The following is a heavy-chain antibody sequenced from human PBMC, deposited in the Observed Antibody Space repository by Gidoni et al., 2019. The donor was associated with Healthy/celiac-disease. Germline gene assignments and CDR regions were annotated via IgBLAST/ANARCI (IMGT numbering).Heavy chain of an antibody. Sequence: QVQLVQSGAEVKKPGASVKVSCKASGYTFTSYYMHWVRQAPGQWLEWMGIINPSGGSTSYAQKFQGRVTMTRDTSTSTVYMELSSLRSEDTAVYYCARGYSGYDLVATDYYGMDVWGQGTTVTVSS. J-gene: IGHJ6*02. CDR2: INPSGGST. CDR3: ARGYSGYDLVATDYYGMDV. V-gene: IGHV1-46*01. CDR1: GYTFTSYY. D-gene: IGHD5-12*01.